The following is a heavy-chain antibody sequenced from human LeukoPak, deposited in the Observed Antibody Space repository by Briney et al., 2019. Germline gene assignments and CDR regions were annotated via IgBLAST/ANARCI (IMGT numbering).Heavy chain of an antibody. CDR3: ARGNSGYPAPRGFYYGMDV. Sequence: ASVKVSCKASGGTFISYAISWVRQAPGQGLEWMGGIIPIFGTANYAQKFQGRVTITADESTSTAYMELSSLRSEDTAVYYCARGNSGYPAPRGFYYGMDVWGQGTTVTVSS. D-gene: IGHD5-12*01. CDR2: IIPIFGTA. CDR1: GGTFISYA. J-gene: IGHJ6*02. V-gene: IGHV1-69*13.